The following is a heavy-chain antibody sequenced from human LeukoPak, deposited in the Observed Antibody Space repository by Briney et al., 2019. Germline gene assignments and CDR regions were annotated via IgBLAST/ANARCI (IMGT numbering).Heavy chain of an antibody. J-gene: IGHJ4*02. V-gene: IGHV1-24*01. CDR2: FDPEGGET. D-gene: IGHD3-9*01. CDR1: GYTLTELS. Sequence: ASVKVSCKVSGYTLTELSMHWVRQAPGKGLEWMGGFDPEGGETIYAQKFQGRVTMTEDTSTDTAYMELSSLRSEDTAVYYCAADGLRYPDPYYFDYWGQGTLVTVSS. CDR3: AADGLRYPDPYYFDY.